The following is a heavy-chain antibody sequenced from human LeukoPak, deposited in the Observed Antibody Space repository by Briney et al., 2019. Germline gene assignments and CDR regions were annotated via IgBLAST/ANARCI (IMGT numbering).Heavy chain of an antibody. V-gene: IGHV3-30*18. J-gene: IGHJ6*02. Sequence: GRSLRLSCAASGFTFSSHGMHWVRQAPGKGLEWVAVIXYDXXNKYYADSVKGRFTISRDNSKNTLYLQMNSLIAEDTAVYYCAKVGSSHYYDSSGYYYGYYYYGMDVWGQGTTVTVSS. CDR3: AKVGSSHYYDSSGYYYGYYYYGMDV. CDR2: IXYDXXNK. CDR1: GFTFSSHG. D-gene: IGHD3-22*01.